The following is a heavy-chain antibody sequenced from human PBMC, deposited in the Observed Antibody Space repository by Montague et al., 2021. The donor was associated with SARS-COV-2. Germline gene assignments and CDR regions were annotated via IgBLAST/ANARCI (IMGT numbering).Heavy chain of an antibody. V-gene: IGHV2-5*02. CDR1: GFSITTSTMG. J-gene: IGHJ4*02. CDR2: IYWGDEK. D-gene: IGHD3-10*01. CDR3: VHYASGSYYFHY. Sequence: PALVKPTQTLTLTCTFSGFSITTSTMGVGWIRQPPGKALEWLALIYWGDEKRFSPSLKSRPTITTDTFKDQVVLRMTNMDPVDTATYYCVHYASGSYYFHYWGQGTLVTVSS.